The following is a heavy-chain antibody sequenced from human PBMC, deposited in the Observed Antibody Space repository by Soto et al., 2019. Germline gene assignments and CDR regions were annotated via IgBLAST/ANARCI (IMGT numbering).Heavy chain of an antibody. CDR3: ATSGDGGQHAPLLSRLNWFDP. CDR2: FDPEDGET. V-gene: IGHV1-24*01. CDR1: GYTLTELS. Sequence: ASVKVSCKVSGYTLTELSMHWVRQAPGKGLEWMGGFDPEDGETIYAQKLQGRVTMTEDTYTDTAYMELSSLRSEDTAVYYWATSGDGGQHAPLLSRLNWFDPLGQGTLVTVSS. J-gene: IGHJ5*02. D-gene: IGHD2-15*01.